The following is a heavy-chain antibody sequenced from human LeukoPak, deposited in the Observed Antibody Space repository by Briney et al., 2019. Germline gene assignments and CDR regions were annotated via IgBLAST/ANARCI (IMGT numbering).Heavy chain of an antibody. D-gene: IGHD3-22*01. CDR2: IWYDGSNK. CDR1: GFTFSSYS. V-gene: IGHV3-33*08. Sequence: PGGSLRLSCAASGFTFSSYSMNWVRQAPGEGLEWVAVIWYDGSNKYYADSVKGRFTISRDNSKNTLYLQMNSLRAEDTAVYYCARDLTYYYDSSGYSDYWGQGTLVTVSS. J-gene: IGHJ4*02. CDR3: ARDLTYYYDSSGYSDY.